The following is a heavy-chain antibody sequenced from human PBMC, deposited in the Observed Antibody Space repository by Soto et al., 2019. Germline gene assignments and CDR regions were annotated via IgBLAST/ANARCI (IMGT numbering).Heavy chain of an antibody. J-gene: IGHJ4*02. CDR3: ARVSSVGNYYGSGSYPYYFDY. D-gene: IGHD3-10*01. V-gene: IGHV1-18*01. CDR2: ISAYNGNT. CDR1: GYTFTSYG. Sequence: QVQLVQSGAEVKKPGASVKVSCKASGYTFTSYGISWVRQAPGQGLEWMGWISAYNGNTNYAQKLQGRVTMTTDTSTSTAYMELRSLRSDDTAVYYCARVSSVGNYYGSGSYPYYFDYWGQGTLVTVSS.